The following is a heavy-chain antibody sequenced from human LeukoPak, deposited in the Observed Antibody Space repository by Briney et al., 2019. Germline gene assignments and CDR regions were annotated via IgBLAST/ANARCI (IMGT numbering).Heavy chain of an antibody. CDR2: IRYDGTNK. J-gene: IGHJ4*02. V-gene: IGHV3-30*02. CDR1: GVTFSSYG. Sequence: GGSLRLSCAASGVTFSSYGMHWARQAPGKGLEWVAFIRYDGTNKYYADSVNGRFTISRDNSKNTPYLQMSSLRPEATAWYYCARVRDSSSWFSFYVDYWGQGGLVTVSS. CDR3: ARVRDSSSWFSFYVDY. D-gene: IGHD6-13*01.